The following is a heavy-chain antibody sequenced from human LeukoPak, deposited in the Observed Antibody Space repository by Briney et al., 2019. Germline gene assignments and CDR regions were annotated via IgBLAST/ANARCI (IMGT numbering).Heavy chain of an antibody. V-gene: IGHV4-34*01. CDR1: GXSFSGYY. CDR2: INHSGST. CDR3: ARPTK. Sequence: SETLSLTCAVYGXSFSGYYGSWIRQPPGKGLEWIGEINHSGSTNYNPSLKSRATISVDTSKNQFSLKLSSLTAADTAVYYCARPTKWGRGTMVTVSS. J-gene: IGHJ3*01.